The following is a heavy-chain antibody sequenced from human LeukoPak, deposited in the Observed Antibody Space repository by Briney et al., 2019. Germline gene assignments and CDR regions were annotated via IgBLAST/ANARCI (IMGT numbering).Heavy chain of an antibody. V-gene: IGHV3-30*02. D-gene: IGHD5-24*01. CDR3: AKDGEMATMIAFDY. CDR2: IRYDGSNK. CDR1: GFTFRSYG. J-gene: IGHJ4*02. Sequence: GSLRLSCAASGFTFRSYGMHWVRQAPGKGLEWVAFIRYDGSNKYYADSVKGRFTISRDNSKNTLYLQMNSLRAEDTAVYYCAKDGEMATMIAFDYWGQGTLVTVSS.